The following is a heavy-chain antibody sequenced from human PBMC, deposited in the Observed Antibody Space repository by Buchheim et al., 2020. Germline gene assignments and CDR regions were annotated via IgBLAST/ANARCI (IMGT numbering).Heavy chain of an antibody. J-gene: IGHJ4*02. V-gene: IGHV3-23*01. Sequence: ELQLLESGGGLAQPGGSLRLSCAASGFTFSSYAMSWVRQAPGKGLEWVSVISGSGGDRYYADSVKGRFTISRDNSKNTLYLKMNSLRAEDTAVYYCAKDGTLAAAATTYFNYWGQGTL. D-gene: IGHD6-13*01. CDR3: AKDGTLAAAATTYFNY. CDR2: ISGSGGDR. CDR1: GFTFSSYA.